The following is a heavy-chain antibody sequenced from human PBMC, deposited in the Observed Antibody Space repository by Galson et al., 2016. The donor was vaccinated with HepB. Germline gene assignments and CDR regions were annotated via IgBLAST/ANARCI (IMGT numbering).Heavy chain of an antibody. V-gene: IGHV3-23*01. J-gene: IGHJ4*02. CDR3: AKGTTLQVHFGYFDH. CDR1: GFTFSNYA. D-gene: IGHD1/OR15-1a*01. Sequence: SLRLSCAAPGFTFSNYAMSWVRQAPGKGLEWVSGISDSGGSTYFADSVMGRFTISRDNSKNTLHLQMNSLRVDDTAVYYCAKGTTLQVHFGYFDHWGQGTLVTVSS. CDR2: ISDSGGST.